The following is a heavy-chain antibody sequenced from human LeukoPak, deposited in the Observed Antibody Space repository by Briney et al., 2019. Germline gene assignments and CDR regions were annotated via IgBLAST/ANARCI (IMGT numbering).Heavy chain of an antibody. D-gene: IGHD1-26*01. J-gene: IGHJ3*02. CDR3: AARLLSGSSSHGAFDI. CDR1: GFTFSSYA. CDR2: ISGSGDII. Sequence: GGSLRLSCAASGFTFSSYAMTWVRQAPGKGLEWGSTISGSGDIIYYADSVKGRFTISRDNSKNTLYLQMNSLRAEDTAVYYCAARLLSGSSSHGAFDIWGQGTMVTVSS. V-gene: IGHV3-23*01.